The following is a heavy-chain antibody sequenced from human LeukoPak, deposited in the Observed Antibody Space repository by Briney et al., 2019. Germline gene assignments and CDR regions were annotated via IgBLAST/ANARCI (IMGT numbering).Heavy chain of an antibody. J-gene: IGHJ4*02. D-gene: IGHD2-15*01. CDR3: ARDRTIDCSGGSCYSVWYFDY. CDR1: GYTFTGYY. Sequence: GASVKVSCKASGYTFTGYYMHWVRQAPGQGLEWMGIINPSGGSTSYAQKFQGRVTMTRDMSTSTVYMELSSLRSEDTAVYYCARDRTIDCSGGSCYSVWYFDYWGQGTLVTVSS. CDR2: INPSGGST. V-gene: IGHV1-46*01.